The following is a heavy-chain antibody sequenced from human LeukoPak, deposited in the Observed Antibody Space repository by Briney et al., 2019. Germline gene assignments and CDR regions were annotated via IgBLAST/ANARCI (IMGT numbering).Heavy chain of an antibody. V-gene: IGHV3-9*01. CDR3: AKDLGTNYYYYGMDV. J-gene: IGHJ6*02. CDR2: ISWNSGSI. Sequence: GGSLRLSCAASGFTFDDYAMHRVRQAPGKGLEWVSGISWNSGSIGYADSVKGRFTISRDNAKNSLYLQMNSLKPEDTALYYCAKDLGTNYYYYGMDVWGQGTTVTVSS. CDR1: GFTFDDYA. D-gene: IGHD1-14*01.